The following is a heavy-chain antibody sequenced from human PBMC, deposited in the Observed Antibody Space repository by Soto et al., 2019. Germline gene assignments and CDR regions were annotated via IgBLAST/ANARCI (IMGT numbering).Heavy chain of an antibody. CDR1: GFTFSSYA. D-gene: IGHD3-22*01. CDR2: ISGSGGST. CDR3: AKDQMNYYDSSGYYPFDY. J-gene: IGHJ4*02. Sequence: QPGGSLRLSCAASGFTFSSYAMSWVRQAPGKGLEWVSAISGSGGSTYYADSVKGRFAISRDNSKNTLYLQMNSLRAEDTAVYYCAKDQMNYYDSSGYYPFDYWGQGTLVTVSS. V-gene: IGHV3-23*01.